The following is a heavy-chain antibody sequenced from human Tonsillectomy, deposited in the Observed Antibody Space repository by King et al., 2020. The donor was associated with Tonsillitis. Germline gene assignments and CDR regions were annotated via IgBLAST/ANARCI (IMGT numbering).Heavy chain of an antibody. V-gene: IGHV4-39*01. J-gene: IGHJ6*03. Sequence: QLQESGPGLVTPSETLSLTCTVSGGSITSSDYYWGWIRQPPWKGLEWIGGIYYSGSTYYCNPSLNSRVTISVDTSKNQFSLNLSSVTAADTAVYYCARLNVDIHYYYMDVWGKGTTVTVSS. CDR3: ARLNVDIHYYYMDV. CDR2: IYYSGST. D-gene: IGHD2-2*03. CDR1: GGSITSSDYY.